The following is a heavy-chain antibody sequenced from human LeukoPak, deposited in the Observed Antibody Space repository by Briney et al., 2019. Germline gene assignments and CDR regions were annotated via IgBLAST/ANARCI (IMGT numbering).Heavy chain of an antibody. D-gene: IGHD1-26*01. J-gene: IGHJ4*02. CDR2: IKQDVIDK. CDR1: GFSFSYYW. Sequence: GGSLRLSCAASGFSFSYYWMTWVRQVPGRGLEWVANIKQDVIDKYYVDSVEGRFTISRDNDRKSLYLEINNLRGEVTAIYYCARVGAWELQRVFEYWGQGTLVTVSS. CDR3: ARVGAWELQRVFEY. V-gene: IGHV3-7*01.